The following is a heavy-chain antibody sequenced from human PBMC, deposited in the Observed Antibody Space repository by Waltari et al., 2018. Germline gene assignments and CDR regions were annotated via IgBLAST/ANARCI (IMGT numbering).Heavy chain of an antibody. D-gene: IGHD3-3*01. CDR2: IIPIFGTA. J-gene: IGHJ4*02. V-gene: IGHV1-69*01. CDR3: ARAANFWSGYYEGDDY. Sequence: QVQLVQSGAEVKTPGSSVKVSCKASGGPFSSYALSWVRQAPGQGLEWMGGIIPIFGTANYAQKFQGRVTITADESTSTAYMELSSLRSEDTAVYYCARAANFWSGYYEGDDYWGQGTLVTVSS. CDR1: GGPFSSYA.